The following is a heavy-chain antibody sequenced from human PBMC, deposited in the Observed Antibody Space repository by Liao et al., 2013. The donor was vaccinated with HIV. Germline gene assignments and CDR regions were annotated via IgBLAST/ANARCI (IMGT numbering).Heavy chain of an antibody. Sequence: QMQLQESGPGLVKPSETLSLSCSVSGGSFSSYYWTWIRQPPGKGLEYIGYIYYSGSAYYNPSLQSRVTISVDTSKNQFSLRLTSVTAADSAMYYCARASPPQYSGSYITVVAFDIWGQGTLVTVSS. V-gene: IGHV4-30-4*08. CDR2: IYYSGSA. J-gene: IGHJ3*02. CDR3: ARASPPQYSGSYITVVAFDI. CDR1: GGSFSSYY. D-gene: IGHD1-26*01.